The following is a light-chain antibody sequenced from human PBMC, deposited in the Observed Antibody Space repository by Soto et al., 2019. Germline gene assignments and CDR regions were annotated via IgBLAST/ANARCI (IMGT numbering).Light chain of an antibody. Sequence: VLTKSPGAVSLYPGERATLSCRAGQSVSSSFLAWYQQKPGQAPRLLIYSASSRATGIPDRFSGSGSGTDFTLTIISLEPEDFAVYYCQQRSNWPRPFGQGTKVAIK. V-gene: IGKV3D-20*02. CDR1: QSVSSSF. CDR2: SAS. J-gene: IGKJ1*01. CDR3: QQRSNWPRP.